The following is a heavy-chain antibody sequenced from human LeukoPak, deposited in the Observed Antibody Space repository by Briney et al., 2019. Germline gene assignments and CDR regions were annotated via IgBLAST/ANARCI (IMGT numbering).Heavy chain of an antibody. D-gene: IGHD6-25*01. V-gene: IGHV4-59*01. CDR2: LYYNGSA. CDR1: GGSISDYS. CDR3: ARAGGIRTAALDLDY. Sequence: ASETLSLTCTVSGGSISDYSWSWIRQPPGKGLEWIGNLYYNGSANHNPSLKSRVTISSDTSKNQFSLKLTSVTAADTAVYYCARAGGIRTAALDLDYWGQGTLVTVSS. J-gene: IGHJ4*02.